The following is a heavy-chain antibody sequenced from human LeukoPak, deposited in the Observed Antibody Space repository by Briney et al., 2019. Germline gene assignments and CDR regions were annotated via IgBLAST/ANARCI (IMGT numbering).Heavy chain of an antibody. CDR3: ARDRAGYFYAMHV. CDR2: INWKSNNI. CDR1: GFTFGDYA. V-gene: IGHV3-9*01. D-gene: IGHD6-13*01. J-gene: IGHJ6*02. Sequence: PGRSLRLSCAASGFTFGDYAMHWVRQAPGKGLEWVSGINWKSNNIGYADSVKGRFTISRDNAKNSLYLQMNSLRTEDTALYYCARDRAGYFYAMHVWGQGTSVTVSS.